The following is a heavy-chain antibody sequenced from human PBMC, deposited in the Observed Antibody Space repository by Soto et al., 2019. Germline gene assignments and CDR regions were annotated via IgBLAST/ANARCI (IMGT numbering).Heavy chain of an antibody. D-gene: IGHD3-22*01. CDR2: INSDGSST. J-gene: IGHJ6*02. CDR3: GRAIGYYGMDV. CDR1: GFIFSNCW. Sequence: GGSLRLSCVASGFIFSNCWMHWVRQAPGMGLVWVSHINSDGSSTTYADSVKGRFTISRDNAKNTLYLQMNSLRAEDTAVYYCGRAIGYYGMDVWGRGTTVTLSS. V-gene: IGHV3-74*01.